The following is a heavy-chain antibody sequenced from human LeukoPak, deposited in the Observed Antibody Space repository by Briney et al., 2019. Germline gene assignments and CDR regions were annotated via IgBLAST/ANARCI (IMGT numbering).Heavy chain of an antibody. CDR3: ARAQRRPYYYDSSGYSFGY. CDR2: INPNSGGT. J-gene: IGHJ4*02. CDR1: GYTFTGYY. D-gene: IGHD3-22*01. V-gene: IGHV1-2*02. Sequence: ASVKVSCKASGYTFTGYYMHWVRQAPGQGLEWMGWINPNSGGTNYAQKFQGRVTMTRDTSISTAYMELSRLRSDDTAVYYCARAQRRPYYYDSSGYSFGYWGQGTLVTVSS.